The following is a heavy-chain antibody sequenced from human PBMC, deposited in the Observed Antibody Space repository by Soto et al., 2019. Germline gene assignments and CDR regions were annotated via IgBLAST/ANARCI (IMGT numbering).Heavy chain of an antibody. CDR1: GGSISSGDYY. CDR2: IYYSGST. V-gene: IGHV4-30-4*01. J-gene: IGHJ5*02. D-gene: IGHD3-10*01. Sequence: SETLSLTCTVSGGSISSGDYYWSWIRQPPGKGLEWIGYIYYSGSTYYNPSLKSRVTISVDTSKIQFSLKLSSVTAADTAVYYCARATREVLLWFGETRLYNWFDPWGQGTLVTVSS. CDR3: ARATREVLLWFGETRLYNWFDP.